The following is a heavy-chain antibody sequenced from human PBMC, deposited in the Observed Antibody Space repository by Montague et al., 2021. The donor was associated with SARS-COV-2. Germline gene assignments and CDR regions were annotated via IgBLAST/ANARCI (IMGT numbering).Heavy chain of an antibody. CDR1: GFSLSTSGMC. V-gene: IGHV2-70*01. D-gene: IGHD3-10*01. CDR2: IDWDDDK. CDR3: ARTYYYGSGGYYTYYFDY. Sequence: PALVTPTQTLTLTCTFSGFSLSTSGMCVSWIRQPPGKALEWLALIDWDDDKYYSTSLKTRLTISKDTSKSQVVLTMTNMDPVDTATYYCARTYYYGSGGYYTYYFDYWGQGTLVTVSS. J-gene: IGHJ4*02.